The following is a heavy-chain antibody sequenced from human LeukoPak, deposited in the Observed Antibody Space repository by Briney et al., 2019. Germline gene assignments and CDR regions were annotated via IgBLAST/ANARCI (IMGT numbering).Heavy chain of an antibody. CDR1: GFTVSSNY. Sequence: QPRGSLRLSCAASGFTVSSNYMSWVRQAPGKGLEWVSVIYSGGSTYYADSVKGRFTISRDNSKNTLYLQMNSLRAEDTAVYYCARDVKGTMVRGAFDIWGQGTMVTVSS. D-gene: IGHD3-10*01. J-gene: IGHJ3*02. CDR2: IYSGGST. V-gene: IGHV3-53*01. CDR3: ARDVKGTMVRGAFDI.